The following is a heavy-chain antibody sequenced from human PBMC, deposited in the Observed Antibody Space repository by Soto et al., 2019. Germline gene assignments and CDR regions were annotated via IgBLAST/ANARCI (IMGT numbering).Heavy chain of an antibody. D-gene: IGHD2-21*01. CDR1: GFTVSSKY. CDR2: LYSGGST. CDR3: AVAPRGERLLDFDY. V-gene: IGHV3-66*01. Sequence: EVQLVESGGGVVQPGGSLRLSCVASGFTVSSKYMSWVRQAPGKGLEWVSVLYSGGSTYYADSVRDRFTISRDNSRNTLYLQMSSLRVEDTAIYYCAVAPRGERLLDFDYWGRGTLVTVSS. J-gene: IGHJ4*02.